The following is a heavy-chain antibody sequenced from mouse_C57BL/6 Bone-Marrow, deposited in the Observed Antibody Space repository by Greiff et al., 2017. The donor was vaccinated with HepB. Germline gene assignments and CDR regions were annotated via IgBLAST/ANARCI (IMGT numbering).Heavy chain of an antibody. CDR2: IHPSDSDT. Sequence: QVQLKQPGAELVKPGASVKVSCKASGYTFTSYWMHWVKQRPGQGLEWIGRIHPSDSDTNYNQKFKGKATLTVDKSSSTAYMQLSSLTSEDSAVYYCAIGGGIVTTNYWGQGTTLTVSS. D-gene: IGHD2-5*01. CDR3: AIGGGIVTTNY. J-gene: IGHJ2*01. V-gene: IGHV1-74*01. CDR1: GYTFTSYW.